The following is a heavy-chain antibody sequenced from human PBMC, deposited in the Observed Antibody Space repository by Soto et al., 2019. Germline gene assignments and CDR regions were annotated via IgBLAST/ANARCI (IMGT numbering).Heavy chain of an antibody. J-gene: IGHJ4*02. V-gene: IGHV4-39*02. CDR3: ARFTPDLLHSNLVGGYYLSYFDY. CDR1: GGSISSSTYY. D-gene: IGHD3-3*01. CDR2: IHYGGST. Sequence: QLQLRESGPGLVKPSETLSLTCSVSGGSISSSTYYWAWIRQPPGKGLEWIATIHYGGSTYYNPSHKSRVTVSMDTSKTDFSLNLTSVNASYTSIYYCARFTPDLLHSNLVGGYYLSYFDYWGQGTLVIVSA.